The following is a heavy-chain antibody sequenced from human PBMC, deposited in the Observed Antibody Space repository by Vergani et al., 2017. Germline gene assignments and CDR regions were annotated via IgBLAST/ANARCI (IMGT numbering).Heavy chain of an antibody. Sequence: QVQLVQSGAEVKKPGSSVKVSCKASGGTFSSSAISWVRQAPGQGLEWMGGIIPIFGTANYAQKFQGRVTITADESTSTAYMGLSSLRSEDTAVYYCASRDITIFGVVIIRGYYYYGMDVWGQ. J-gene: IGHJ6*02. D-gene: IGHD3-3*01. CDR1: GGTFSSSA. CDR3: ASRDITIFGVVIIRGYYYYGMDV. CDR2: IIPIFGTA. V-gene: IGHV1-69*01.